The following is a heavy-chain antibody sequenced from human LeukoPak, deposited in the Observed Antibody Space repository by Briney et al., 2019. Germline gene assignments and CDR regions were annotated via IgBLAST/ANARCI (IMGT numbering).Heavy chain of an antibody. Sequence: GGSLRLSCAASGFTFSSYAMSWVRQAPGKGLEWVSAISGSGGSTYYADSVKGRFTISRDNSKNTLYLQMNSLRAEDTAVYYFANSPGGGGYGRFDYWGQGTLVTVSS. J-gene: IGHJ4*02. D-gene: IGHD3-16*01. V-gene: IGHV3-23*01. CDR1: GFTFSSYA. CDR2: ISGSGGST. CDR3: ANSPGGGGYGRFDY.